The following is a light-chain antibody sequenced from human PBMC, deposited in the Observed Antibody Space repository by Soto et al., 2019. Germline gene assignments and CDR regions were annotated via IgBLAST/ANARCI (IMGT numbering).Light chain of an antibody. CDR3: QSYDSGLRHWV. Sequence: QAVVTQPPSVSGAPGESVTISCAGSSSNIGAGSSVHWYQQFPGAAPKLLINVNTNRPSGVPDRFSGSTSGTSASLAITGLLPEDEADYYCQSYDSGLRHWVFGGGTKLTVL. CDR1: SSNIGAGSS. V-gene: IGLV1-40*01. J-gene: IGLJ3*02. CDR2: VNT.